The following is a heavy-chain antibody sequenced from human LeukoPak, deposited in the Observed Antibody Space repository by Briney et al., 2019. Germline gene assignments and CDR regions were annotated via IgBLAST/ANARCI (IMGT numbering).Heavy chain of an antibody. V-gene: IGHV3-23*01. CDR2: INADDYRT. CDR1: GFNFSTYA. J-gene: IGHJ4*02. CDR3: AKDATRTSGWYYFAY. D-gene: IGHD6-19*01. Sequence: GGSLRLSCKASGFNFSTYAMSWVRQAPGKGLEWVSGINADDYRTYYADSVKGRFTISRGNSKNTLSLQLNSLRAEDTAVYYCAKDATRTSGWYYFAYWGQGTLVTVSS.